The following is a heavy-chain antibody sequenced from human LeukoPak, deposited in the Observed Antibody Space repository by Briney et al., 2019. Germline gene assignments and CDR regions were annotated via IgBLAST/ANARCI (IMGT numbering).Heavy chain of an antibody. CDR2: IKQDGSDK. Sequence: GGSLRLSCVDSGFTFSSHWMSWVRQAPGKGLEWVANIKQDGSDKYYVDSVKGRFTISRDNAKNSLYLQMNSLRAEDTAVYYCASSYCSTTSCYGGYDMDVWGQGTTVTVSS. J-gene: IGHJ6*02. V-gene: IGHV3-7*01. D-gene: IGHD2-2*01. CDR3: ASSYCSTTSCYGGYDMDV. CDR1: GFTFSSHW.